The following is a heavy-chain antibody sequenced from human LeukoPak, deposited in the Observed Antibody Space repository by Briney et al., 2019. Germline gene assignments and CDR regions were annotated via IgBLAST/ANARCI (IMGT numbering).Heavy chain of an antibody. CDR3: AKAERRTATRGNWFDP. Sequence: SGGSLRLSCAASGFTFSSFAMNWVRQAPGKGLEWVSAISGSGGGGNTYYADSVKCRFTISRDDSKNTLYLQMNSLTAADTAVYYCAKAERRTATRGNWFDPWGQGILVTVSS. D-gene: IGHD2-15*01. J-gene: IGHJ5*02. CDR1: GFTFSSFA. CDR2: ISGSGGGGNT. V-gene: IGHV3-23*01.